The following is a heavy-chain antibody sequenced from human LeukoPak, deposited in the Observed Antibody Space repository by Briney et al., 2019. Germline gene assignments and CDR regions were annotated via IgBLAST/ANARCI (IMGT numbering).Heavy chain of an antibody. J-gene: IGHJ4*02. D-gene: IGHD3-22*01. Sequence: GGCLRLSCAASGFTFSSYWMSWVRQAPGKGLEWVANIKQDGSEKYYVDSVKGRFTISRDNAKNSLYLQMNSLRAEDTAVYYCARGNEGSYYDSSGYPIDYWGQGTLVTVSS. CDR2: IKQDGSEK. CDR3: ARGNEGSYYDSSGYPIDY. V-gene: IGHV3-7*01. CDR1: GFTFSSYW.